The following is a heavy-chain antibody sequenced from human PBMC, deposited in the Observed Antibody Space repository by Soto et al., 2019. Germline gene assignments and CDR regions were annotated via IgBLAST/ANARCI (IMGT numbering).Heavy chain of an antibody. CDR1: GFTFSSYA. CDR3: AKGRIVLMVYAPAPFDY. Sequence: HPGGSLRLSCAASGFTFSSYAMSWVRQAPGKGLEWVSAISGSGGSTYYADSVKGRFTISRDNSKNTLYLQMNSLRAEDTAVYYCAKGRIVLMVYAPAPFDYWGQGTLVTVSS. D-gene: IGHD2-8*01. J-gene: IGHJ4*02. V-gene: IGHV3-23*01. CDR2: ISGSGGST.